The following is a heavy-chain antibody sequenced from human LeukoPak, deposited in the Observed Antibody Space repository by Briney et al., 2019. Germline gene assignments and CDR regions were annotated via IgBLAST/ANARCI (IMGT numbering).Heavy chain of an antibody. Sequence: GRSLRLSCAASGFTFDDYAMHWVRQAPGKGLEWVSGISWNSGSIGYADSVKGRFTISRDNAKNSLYLQMNSLRAEDTALYYCAKATRQQLATSFDYWGQGTLVTVSS. J-gene: IGHJ4*02. CDR3: AKATRQQLATSFDY. D-gene: IGHD6-13*01. CDR1: GFTFDDYA. V-gene: IGHV3-9*01. CDR2: ISWNSGSI.